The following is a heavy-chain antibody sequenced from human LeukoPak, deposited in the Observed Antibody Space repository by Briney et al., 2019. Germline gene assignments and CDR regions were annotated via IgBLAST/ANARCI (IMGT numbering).Heavy chain of an antibody. D-gene: IGHD4-23*01. CDR2: IKSKTDGGTT. J-gene: IGHJ4*02. CDR3: TTALYGGRQNDY. CDR1: GFTFRNAW. Sequence: KPGGSLRLSCAASGFTFRNAWMSWVRQAPGKGLEWVGRIKSKTDGGTTAYAAPVKGRFTISRDDSKNTLYLQMNSLKTEDTAVYYCTTALYGGRQNDYWGQGALVTVSS. V-gene: IGHV3-15*01.